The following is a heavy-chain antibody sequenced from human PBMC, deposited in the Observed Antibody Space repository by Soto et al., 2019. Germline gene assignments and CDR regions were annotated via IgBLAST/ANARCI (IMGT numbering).Heavy chain of an antibody. CDR2: ISSTSTYI. CDR3: AREGSSWPTGFCHY. CDR1: GFTFSHYT. Sequence: GGSLRLSCAASGFTFSHYTLDWFRQAPGKGLEWVSSISSTSTYIYYADSVKGRFTVSRDNAKKSLYLQLNSLRAEDTDLYFCAREGSSWPTGFCHYSGQGAMVTESS. V-gene: IGHV3-21*01. D-gene: IGHD6-13*01. J-gene: IGHJ4*02.